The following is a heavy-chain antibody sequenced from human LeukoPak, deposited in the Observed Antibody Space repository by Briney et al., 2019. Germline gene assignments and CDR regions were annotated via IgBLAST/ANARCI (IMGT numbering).Heavy chain of an antibody. D-gene: IGHD5-18*01. V-gene: IGHV4-39*07. CDR1: GGSISSSSYY. J-gene: IGHJ4*02. CDR2: IYYSGST. Sequence: SETLSLTCTVSGGSISSSSYYWGWIRQPPGKGRAWIGSIYYSGSTYYNPSHESRVTISVDTSKNQFSLKLSSVTAADTAVYYCARGLGGYSYGLYFDYWGQGTLVTVSS. CDR3: ARGLGGYSYGLYFDY.